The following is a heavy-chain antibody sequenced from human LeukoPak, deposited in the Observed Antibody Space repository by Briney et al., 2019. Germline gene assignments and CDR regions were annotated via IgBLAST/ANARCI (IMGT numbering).Heavy chain of an antibody. CDR1: GGTFSSYA. CDR2: INAGNGNT. J-gene: IGHJ4*02. V-gene: IGHV1-3*01. Sequence: ASVKVSCKASGGTFSSYAISWVRQAPGQRLEWMGWINAGNGNTKYSQKFQGRVTITRDTSASTAYMELSSLRSEDTAVYYCAREVHSYYFDYWGQGTLVTVSS. CDR3: AREVHSYYFDY.